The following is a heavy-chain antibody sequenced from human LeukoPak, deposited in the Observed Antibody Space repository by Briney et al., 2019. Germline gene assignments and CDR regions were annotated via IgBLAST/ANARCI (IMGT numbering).Heavy chain of an antibody. D-gene: IGHD3-10*01. J-gene: IGHJ4*02. CDR3: AAPPYGRSGSYPHSYYFDY. CDR1: GGSISSSSCY. Sequence: SQTLSLTCTVSGGSISSSSCYWGWIRQPPGKGLEWIGSIYYSGSTYYNPSLKSRVTISVDTSKNQFSLKLSSVTAADTAVYYCAAPPYGRSGSYPHSYYFDYWGQGTLVTVSS. V-gene: IGHV4-39*07. CDR2: IYYSGST.